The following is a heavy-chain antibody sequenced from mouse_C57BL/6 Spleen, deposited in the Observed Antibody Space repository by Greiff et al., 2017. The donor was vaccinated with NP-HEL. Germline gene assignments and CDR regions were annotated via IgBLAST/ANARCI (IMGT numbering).Heavy chain of an antibody. CDR2: IRNKANGYTT. CDR1: GFTFTDYY. D-gene: IGHD3-3*01. CDR3: ARSGRSWYFDV. Sequence: EVHLVESGGGLVQPGGSLSLSCAASGFTFTDYYMSWVRQPPGKALEWLGFIRNKANGYTTEYSASVKGRFTISRDNSQSILYLQMNALRAEDSATYYCARSGRSWYFDVWGTGTTVTVSS. J-gene: IGHJ1*03. V-gene: IGHV7-3*01.